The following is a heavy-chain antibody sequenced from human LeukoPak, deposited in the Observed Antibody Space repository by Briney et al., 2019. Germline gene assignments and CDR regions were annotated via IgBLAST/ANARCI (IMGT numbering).Heavy chain of an antibody. V-gene: IGHV3-23*01. CDR1: GFTFSSYA. J-gene: IGHJ3*02. D-gene: IGHD5-18*01. CDR2: ISGSGGDT. CDR3: AKDTGYGRDAFDI. Sequence: GGSLRLSCAASGFTFSSYAMNWVRQAPGKGLEWVSGISGSGGDTYYADSVKGRFTISRDNAKNSLYLQMNSLRAEDTALYYCAKDTGYGRDAFDIWGQGTMVTVSS.